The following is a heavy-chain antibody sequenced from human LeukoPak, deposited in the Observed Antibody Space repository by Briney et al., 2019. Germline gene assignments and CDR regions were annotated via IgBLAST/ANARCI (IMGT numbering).Heavy chain of an antibody. CDR2: ISYDGSNK. J-gene: IGHJ5*02. D-gene: IGHD4-17*01. Sequence: GGSLRLSCAASGFTFSSYAMHWVRQAPGKGLEWVAVISYDGSNKYYADSVKGRFTISGDNSKNTLYLQMNSLRAEDTAVYYCARVGDYGDYRWFDPWGQGTLVTVSS. CDR1: GFTFSSYA. CDR3: ARVGDYGDYRWFDP. V-gene: IGHV3-30-3*01.